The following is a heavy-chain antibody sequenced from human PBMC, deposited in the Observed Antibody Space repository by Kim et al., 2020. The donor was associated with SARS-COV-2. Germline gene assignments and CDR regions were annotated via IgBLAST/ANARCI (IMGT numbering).Heavy chain of an antibody. D-gene: IGHD2-15*01. Sequence: GGSLRLSCTVSGFAFNSYWVTWVRQAPGKGLEWVANINPDGSEKYYMDSVRGRFSISRHSANHSLYQHMGNLRAEDTALYYCTTSRRGLLWVNAFDFWGQGTMVTVS. CDR1: GFAFNSYW. J-gene: IGHJ3*01. CDR2: INPDGSEK. V-gene: IGHV3-7*01. CDR3: TTSRRGLLWVNAFDF.